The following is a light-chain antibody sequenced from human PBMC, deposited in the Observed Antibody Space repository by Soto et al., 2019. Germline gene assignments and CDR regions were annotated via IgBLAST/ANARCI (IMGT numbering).Light chain of an antibody. Sequence: DIQMTQSPSSLSASVGDRVTITCQASQDISNYLNWYQQKPGKAPKLLFYDASNLETGVPSRFSGSGSGTDFTFTISSLQPEDIATYYCQQYDNLPLTFGGGTMVEIK. V-gene: IGKV1-33*01. J-gene: IGKJ4*01. CDR2: DAS. CDR3: QQYDNLPLT. CDR1: QDISNY.